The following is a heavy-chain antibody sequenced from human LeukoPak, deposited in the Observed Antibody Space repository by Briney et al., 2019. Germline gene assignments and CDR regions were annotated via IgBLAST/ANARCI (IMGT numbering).Heavy chain of an antibody. CDR2: IKQDGSEK. D-gene: IGHD3-22*01. Sequence: AGGSLRLSCAASGFTFSSYWMSWVRQAPGKGLEWVANIKQDGSEKYYVDSVKGRFTISRDNAKNSLYLQMNSLRAEDTAVYYCARTPYYYDSSGYPGVGFFDYWGQGTLVTVSS. CDR1: GFTFSSYW. J-gene: IGHJ4*02. CDR3: ARTPYYYDSSGYPGVGFFDY. V-gene: IGHV3-7*01.